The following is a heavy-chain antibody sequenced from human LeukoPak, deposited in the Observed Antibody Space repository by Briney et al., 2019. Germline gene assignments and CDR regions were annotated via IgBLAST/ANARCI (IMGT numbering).Heavy chain of an antibody. Sequence: PSETLSLTCAVYGGSFSGYYWSWIRQPPGEGLDWSGEINLSGSTKYNPSLTSQVTISVDKSKYQFSLKLSSVTAADTAVYYCARSRGSYFSWFDPWGQGTLVTVSS. CDR1: GGSFSGYY. CDR2: INLSGST. J-gene: IGHJ5*02. V-gene: IGHV4-34*01. CDR3: ARSRGSYFSWFDP. D-gene: IGHD1-26*01.